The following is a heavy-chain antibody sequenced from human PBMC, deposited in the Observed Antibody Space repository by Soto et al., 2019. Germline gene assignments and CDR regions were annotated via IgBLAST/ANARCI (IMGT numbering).Heavy chain of an antibody. CDR3: ARMSLGIAVAGTPYYFDY. J-gene: IGHJ4*02. Sequence: QVQLQQWGAGLLKPSETLSLTCAVYGGSFSGYYWSWIRQPPGKGLECIGEINHSGSTNYNPSLKSRVSISVDTSKNWFSLKLSSVTAADTAVYYCARMSLGIAVAGTPYYFDYWGQGTLVTVSS. D-gene: IGHD6-19*01. CDR1: GGSFSGYY. CDR2: INHSGST. V-gene: IGHV4-34*01.